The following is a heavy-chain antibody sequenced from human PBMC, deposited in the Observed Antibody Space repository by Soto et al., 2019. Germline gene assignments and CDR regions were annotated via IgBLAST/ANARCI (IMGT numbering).Heavy chain of an antibody. D-gene: IGHD3-22*01. CDR3: ARLRITMIVVVKTSYNWFDP. CDR1: GGSISSSSYY. V-gene: IGHV4-39*01. CDR2: IYYSGST. Sequence: SETLSLTCTVSGGSISSSSYYWGWIRQPPGKGLEWIGSIYYSGSTYYNPSLKSRVTISVDTSKNQFSLKLSSVTAADTAVYYCARLRITMIVVVKTSYNWFDPWGQGTXVTVSS. J-gene: IGHJ5*02.